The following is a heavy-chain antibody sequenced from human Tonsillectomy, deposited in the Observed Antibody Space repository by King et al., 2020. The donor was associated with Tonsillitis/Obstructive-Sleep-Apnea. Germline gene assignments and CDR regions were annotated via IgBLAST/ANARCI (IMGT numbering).Heavy chain of an antibody. D-gene: IGHD7-27*01. J-gene: IGHJ4*02. V-gene: IGHV4-31*03. CDR3: ARETGDGSHFDY. CDR2: IYYSGST. Sequence: VPLQESGPGLVKPSQTLSLTCTVSGGSISSGGDYWSWIRQHPGQGLEWIGYIYYSGSTYYNPSLKIRVTISVDTSKNQFSLKLSSVTAADTAVYYCARETGDGSHFDYWGQGTLVTVSS. CDR1: GGSISSGGDY.